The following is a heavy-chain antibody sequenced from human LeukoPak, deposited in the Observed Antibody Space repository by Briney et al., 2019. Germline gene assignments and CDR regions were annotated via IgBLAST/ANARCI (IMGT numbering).Heavy chain of an antibody. CDR2: IKQDGSEK. V-gene: IGHV3-7*01. CDR1: GFTFSSYW. D-gene: IGHD5-18*01. J-gene: IGHJ5*02. CDR3: ARPRGRIQLWPGFDP. Sequence: GGSLRLSCAASGFTFSSYWMSWVRQAPGKGLEWVANIKQDGSEKYYVDSVKGRFTISRDNAKNSLYLQMNSLRAEDTAVYYCARPRGRIQLWPGFDPWGQGTLVTVSS.